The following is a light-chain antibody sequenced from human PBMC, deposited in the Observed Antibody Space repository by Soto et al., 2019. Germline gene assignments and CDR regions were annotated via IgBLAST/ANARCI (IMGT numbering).Light chain of an antibody. V-gene: IGLV2-14*01. CDR3: SSYTSSNTLV. CDR1: SSDIGGYNY. Sequence: QSALTQPASVSGSPGQSITISCTRGSSDIGGYNYVSWFQQHPGKAPKLMIYEVTNRPSGVSNRFSGSKSGSTGSLTISGLQAEDEADYYCSSYTSSNTLVFGTGTKLTVL. CDR2: EVT. J-gene: IGLJ1*01.